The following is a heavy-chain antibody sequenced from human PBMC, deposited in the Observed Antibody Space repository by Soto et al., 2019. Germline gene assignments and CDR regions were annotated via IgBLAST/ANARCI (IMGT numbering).Heavy chain of an antibody. D-gene: IGHD3-9*01. CDR2: IIPIFGTA. V-gene: IGHV1-69*13. CDR1: GATFSSSA. CDR3: ARGGTYYDILTDNYGMDV. Sequence: SVKVYCKASGATFSSSAISWVRQAPGQGLEWMGGIIPIFGTANYAQKFQGRVTITADESTSTAYMELSSLRSEDTAVYYCARGGTYYDILTDNYGMDVWGQGTTVTVSS. J-gene: IGHJ6*02.